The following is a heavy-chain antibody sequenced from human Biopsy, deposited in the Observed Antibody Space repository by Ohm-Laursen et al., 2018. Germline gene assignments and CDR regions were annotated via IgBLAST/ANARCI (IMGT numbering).Heavy chain of an antibody. D-gene: IGHD6-6*01. CDR3: AKYDYSSSPRRYFDP. Sequence: GSLRLSCSATGFTFSSCAMSWVRQPPGKGLEWVSSLTGSGGSTYYADSVKGRFTISRDNSKNTLSLQMNSLRAEDTAVYYCAKYDYSSSPRRYFDPWGQGTLVTVSS. V-gene: IGHV3-23*01. CDR1: GFTFSSCA. J-gene: IGHJ5*02. CDR2: LTGSGGST.